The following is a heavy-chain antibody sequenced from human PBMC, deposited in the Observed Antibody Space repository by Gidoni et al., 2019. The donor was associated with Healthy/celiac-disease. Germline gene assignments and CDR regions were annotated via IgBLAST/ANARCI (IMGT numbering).Heavy chain of an antibody. J-gene: IGHJ6*02. Sequence: EVQLVESGGGWVQPGGSLRRYCAAAGFTFSSYSMSWVRQAPGKGLEWVSYMSSSSSTIYYAYSVKGRFTISRDNAKNSLYLQMNSLRAEDTAVYYCARAGFGMLLPYYGIDVWGQGTTVTVSS. CDR2: MSSSSSTI. CDR3: ARAGFGMLLPYYGIDV. CDR1: GFTFSSYS. D-gene: IGHD2-15*01. V-gene: IGHV3-48*04.